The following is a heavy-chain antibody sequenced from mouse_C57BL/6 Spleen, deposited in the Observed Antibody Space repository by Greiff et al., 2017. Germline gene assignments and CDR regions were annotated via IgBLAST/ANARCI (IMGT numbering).Heavy chain of an antibody. CDR1: GYTFTSYW. J-gene: IGHJ2*01. CDR3: ARDYGNTYFDY. Sequence: VQLQQPGAELVRPGSSVKLSCKASGYTFTSYWMHWVKQRPIQGLEWIGNIDPSDSETHYNQKFKDKATLTVDKSSSTAYMQLSSLTSEDSAVXYCARDYGNTYFDYWGQGTTLTVSS. V-gene: IGHV1-52*01. D-gene: IGHD2-1*01. CDR2: IDPSDSET.